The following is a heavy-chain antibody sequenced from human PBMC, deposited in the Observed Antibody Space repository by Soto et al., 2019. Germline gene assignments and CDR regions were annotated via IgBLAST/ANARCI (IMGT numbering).Heavy chain of an antibody. Sequence: SETLSLTCTVSGGSISSGDYYWSWIRQPPGKGLEWIGYIYYSGSTYYNPSLKSRVTISVDTSKNQFSLKLSSVTAADTAVYYCARGTSNDFWSGYYLSWFDPWGQGTLVTVSS. CDR1: GGSISSGDYY. V-gene: IGHV4-30-4*01. CDR3: ARGTSNDFWSGYYLSWFDP. CDR2: IYYSGST. J-gene: IGHJ5*02. D-gene: IGHD3-3*01.